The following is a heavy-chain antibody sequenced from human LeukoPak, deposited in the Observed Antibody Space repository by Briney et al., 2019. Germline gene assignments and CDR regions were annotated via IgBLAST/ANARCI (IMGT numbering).Heavy chain of an antibody. CDR2: ISYIGST. CDR3: ARGVGSGYTDY. Sequence: SETLSLTCTVSGGSISNYYWTWIRQPPGKGLEWIGFISYIGSTNYNPSLKSRVTITLDTSKNQFSLKLISVTAADTAGYYCARGVGSGYTDYWGQGALVTVSS. J-gene: IGHJ4*02. D-gene: IGHD3-22*01. CDR1: GGSISNYY. V-gene: IGHV4-59*01.